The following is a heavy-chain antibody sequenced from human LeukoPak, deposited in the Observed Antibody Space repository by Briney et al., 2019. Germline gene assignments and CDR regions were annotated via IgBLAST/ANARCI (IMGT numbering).Heavy chain of an antibody. CDR2: IYYSGST. Sequence: SETLSLTCTVSGGSISSYYWSWIRQPPGKGLEWIGYIYYSGSTYYNPSLKSRVTISVDTSKNQFSLKLSSVTAADTAVYYCASSIYGSGSYYNPNWFDPWGQGTLVTVSS. D-gene: IGHD3-10*01. CDR3: ASSIYGSGSYYNPNWFDP. J-gene: IGHJ5*02. CDR1: GGSISSYY. V-gene: IGHV4-59*06.